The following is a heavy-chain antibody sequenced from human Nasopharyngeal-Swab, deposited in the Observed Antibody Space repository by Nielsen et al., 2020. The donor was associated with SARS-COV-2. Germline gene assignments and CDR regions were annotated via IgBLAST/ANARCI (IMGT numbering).Heavy chain of an antibody. CDR2: ISSRSSNI. CDR1: GFVFSIYG. V-gene: IGHV3-21*01. J-gene: IGHJ4*02. D-gene: IGHD3-22*01. CDR3: ASPRGYYDSSGAFDY. Sequence: GGSLRLSCAASGFVFSIYGMNWVRQAPGKGLEWVSSISSRSSNIYYADSVKGRFTISRDNAKNSLYLQMNSLRAEDTAVYYCASPRGYYDSSGAFDYWGQGTLVTVSS.